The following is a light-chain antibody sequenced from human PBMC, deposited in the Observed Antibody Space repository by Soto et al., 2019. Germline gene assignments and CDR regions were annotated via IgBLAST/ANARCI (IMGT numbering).Light chain of an antibody. J-gene: IGKJ5*01. Sequence: EIVMTQSPATLSVSPGERVTLSCRASQSAAGNLAWYQRKPGQAPRLLIHRASNRATGIPARFSGSGSGTDFTLTISSLEPEDFAVYYCQQRSNWPLITFGQGTRLEIK. CDR1: QSAAGN. CDR3: QQRSNWPLIT. V-gene: IGKV3-11*01. CDR2: RAS.